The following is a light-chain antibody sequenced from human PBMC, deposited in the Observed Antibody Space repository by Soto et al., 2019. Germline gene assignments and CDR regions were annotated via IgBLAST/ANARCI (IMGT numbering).Light chain of an antibody. CDR1: QDIRSY. CDR3: QQLNTLPSNT. CDR2: GAS. J-gene: IGKJ5*01. V-gene: IGKV1-9*01. Sequence: DIQLTQSPSFLSASVGDRVTITCRAGQDIRSYLAWYQQKPGKAPKLLIYGASTLRSVVPSRFSVKRSMTEFNLTINNLQTDDFATYDCQQLNTLPSNTFGQGTRLEIK.